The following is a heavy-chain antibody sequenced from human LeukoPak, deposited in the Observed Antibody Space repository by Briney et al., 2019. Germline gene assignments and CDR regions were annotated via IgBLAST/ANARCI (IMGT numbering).Heavy chain of an antibody. J-gene: IGHJ4*02. CDR1: GFIFSNGW. V-gene: IGHV3-15*01. CDR2: VKKKSDGGSI. Sequence: GGSLRLSCAGSGFIFSNGWMTWVRQAPGKGLEWVGRVKKKSDGGSIDYAAAVKGRFSISRDESRSTVYLQMNSLQIDDTALYYCATDSPPGYWGQGTLVTVSS. CDR3: ATDSPPGY.